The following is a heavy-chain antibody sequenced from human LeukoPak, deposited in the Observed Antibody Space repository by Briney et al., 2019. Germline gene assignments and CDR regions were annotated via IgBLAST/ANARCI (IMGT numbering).Heavy chain of an antibody. D-gene: IGHD5-24*01. CDR3: ARAPTNVYFDS. CDR2: IFYSGRT. J-gene: IGHJ4*02. V-gene: IGHV4-59*01. Sequence: PSETLSLTCTVPGGSISTYYWSWIRLSPGKGLEWIGFIFYSGRTNYNPSLKSRVTITVDTSKNHFSLQLTSVTAADTAVYYCARAPTNVYFDSWGQGTLVTVSS. CDR1: GGSISTYY.